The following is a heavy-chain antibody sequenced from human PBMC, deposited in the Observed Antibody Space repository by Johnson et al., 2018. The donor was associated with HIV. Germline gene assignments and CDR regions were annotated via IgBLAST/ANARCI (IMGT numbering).Heavy chain of an antibody. Sequence: EVQLVESGGGLVKPGGSLRLSCAASGFSFNNAWMSWVRQAPGRGLEWVGRIKREVDDGTTEDAASVKGRFTISRADSQNTASLQMNSLRTEDTAVYYCTKFVGYCSGGGCYTPGDIWGQGTMVTVSS. V-gene: IGHV3-15*01. CDR1: GFSFNNAW. CDR2: IKREVDDGTT. CDR3: TKFVGYCSGGGCYTPGDI. J-gene: IGHJ3*02. D-gene: IGHD2-15*01.